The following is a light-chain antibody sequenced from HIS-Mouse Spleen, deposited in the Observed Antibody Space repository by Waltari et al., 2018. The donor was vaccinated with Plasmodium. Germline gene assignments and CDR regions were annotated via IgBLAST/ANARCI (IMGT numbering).Light chain of an antibody. CDR1: QDISNY. CDR2: DAS. CDR3: QQYDNLPYT. J-gene: IGKJ2*01. V-gene: IGKV1-33*01. Sequence: DIQMTQSPSSLSASVGERVTITCQASQDISNYLNWYQQKPGKAPKLLIYDASNLETGVPSRFSGSGSGTDFTFTIISLQPEDIATYYCQQYDNLPYTFGQGTKLEIK.